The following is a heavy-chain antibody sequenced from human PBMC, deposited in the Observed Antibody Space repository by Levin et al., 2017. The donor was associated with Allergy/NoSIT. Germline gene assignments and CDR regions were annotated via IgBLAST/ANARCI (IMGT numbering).Heavy chain of an antibody. V-gene: IGHV3-23*01. J-gene: IGHJ4*02. CDR1: GFTFSSYA. D-gene: IGHD2-21*02. CDR2: ISGSGGST. CDR3: AKVPHIVVVTAWNDY. Sequence: GESLKISCAASGFTFSSYAMSWVRQAPGKGLEWVSAISGSGGSTYYADSVKGRFTISRDNSKNTLYLQMNSLRAEDTAVYYCAKVPHIVVVTAWNDYWGQGTLVTVSS.